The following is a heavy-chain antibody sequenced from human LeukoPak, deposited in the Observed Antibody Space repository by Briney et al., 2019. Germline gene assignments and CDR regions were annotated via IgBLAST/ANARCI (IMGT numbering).Heavy chain of an antibody. Sequence: PGGSLRLSCAASEFTFSDYYMSWIRLAPGKGLEWVSYISPSSSSTSYAYSVKGRFTISRDNAKNSLFLQMSGLRADDTAVYFCARLRYGDYGYFDYWGQGTLVTVSS. CDR3: ARLRYGDYGYFDY. D-gene: IGHD4-17*01. V-gene: IGHV3-11*03. CDR1: EFTFSDYY. J-gene: IGHJ4*02. CDR2: ISPSSSST.